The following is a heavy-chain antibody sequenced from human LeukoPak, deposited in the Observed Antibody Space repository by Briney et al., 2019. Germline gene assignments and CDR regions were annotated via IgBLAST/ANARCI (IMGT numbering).Heavy chain of an antibody. CDR2: INHSGST. CDR1: GGPFSGYY. CDR3: ARAGQLWLIATFDY. Sequence: SETLSLTCAVYGGPFSGYYWSWIRQPPGKGLEWIGEINHSGSTNYNPSLKSRVTISVDTSKNQFSLKLSSVTAADTAVYYCARAGQLWLIATFDYWGQGTLVTVSS. D-gene: IGHD5-18*01. J-gene: IGHJ4*02. V-gene: IGHV4-34*01.